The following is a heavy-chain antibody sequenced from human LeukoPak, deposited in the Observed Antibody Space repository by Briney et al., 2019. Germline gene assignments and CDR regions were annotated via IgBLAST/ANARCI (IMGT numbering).Heavy chain of an antibody. CDR2: LSSSGLSP. D-gene: IGHD2/OR15-2a*01. Sequence: GGSLRLSCAGSGFSSNNYAMYWVRQAPGKGLEWVSALSSSGLSPYYADSVEGRFSISRDISKNTLYLQMNSLRAEDTAVYYCTKAGPDTYAFDIWGQGTMVTVSS. J-gene: IGHJ3*02. CDR3: TKAGPDTYAFDI. CDR1: GFSSNNYA. V-gene: IGHV3-23*01.